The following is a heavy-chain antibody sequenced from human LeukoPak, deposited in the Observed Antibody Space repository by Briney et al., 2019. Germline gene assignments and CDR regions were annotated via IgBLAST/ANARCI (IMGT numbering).Heavy chain of an antibody. CDR1: GFTFSSYG. D-gene: IGHD3-22*01. J-gene: IGHJ4*02. V-gene: IGHV3-30*02. CDR2: IRYDGSNK. Sequence: GGSLRLSCAASGFTFSSYGMHWVRQAPGKGLEWVAFIRYDGSNKYYADSVKGRFTISRDNSKNTLYLQMNSLRAEDTAVFYCAKDGWDYYDSSGYYLGYWGQGTLVTVSS. CDR3: AKDGWDYYDSSGYYLGY.